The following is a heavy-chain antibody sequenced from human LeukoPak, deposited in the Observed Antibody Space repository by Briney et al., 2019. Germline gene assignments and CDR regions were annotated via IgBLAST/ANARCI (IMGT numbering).Heavy chain of an antibody. J-gene: IGHJ6*03. Sequence: GGSLRLSCAASGFSFSSHGMSWVRQAPGKGLEWVSGIIGGAGSTYYADSVKGRFTISRDNDKNSLYLQMNSLRAEDTAVYYCARYYYDSSGYLYYMDVWGKGTTVTISS. CDR3: ARYYYDSSGYLYYMDV. V-gene: IGHV3-23*01. D-gene: IGHD3-22*01. CDR2: IIGGAGST. CDR1: GFSFSSHG.